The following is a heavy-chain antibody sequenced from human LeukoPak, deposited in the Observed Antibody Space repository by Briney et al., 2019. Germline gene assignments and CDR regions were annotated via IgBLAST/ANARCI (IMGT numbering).Heavy chain of an antibody. CDR3: ARDRGYSSGCFDY. Sequence: GGSLRLSCAASGLTFSTYGMHWVRQAPGEGLEWVAVIWYDGTNKYYTDSVKGRFTISRDTSKNTLYLQMNSLRAEDTAVYTCARDRGYSSGCFDYWGQGTLVTVSS. J-gene: IGHJ4*02. D-gene: IGHD6-19*01. V-gene: IGHV3-33*01. CDR1: GLTFSTYG. CDR2: IWYDGTNK.